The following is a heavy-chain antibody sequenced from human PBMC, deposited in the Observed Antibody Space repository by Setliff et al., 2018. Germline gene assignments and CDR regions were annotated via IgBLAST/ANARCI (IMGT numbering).Heavy chain of an antibody. CDR1: GGPISSYY. CDR2: IYYSGST. D-gene: IGHD2-21*02. J-gene: IGHJ4*02. Sequence: SETLSLTCTDSGGPISSYYWSWIRQPPGKGLEWIGYIYYSGSTNYNPSLKSRVTISVDTSKNQFSLKMSSVTAADTAVYYCARDRGGDWIYYFDYWGQGTLVTVSS. V-gene: IGHV4-59*01. CDR3: ARDRGGDWIYYFDY.